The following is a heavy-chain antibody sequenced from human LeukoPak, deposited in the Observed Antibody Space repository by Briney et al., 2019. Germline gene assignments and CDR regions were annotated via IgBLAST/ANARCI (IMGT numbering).Heavy chain of an antibody. V-gene: IGHV4-34*01. CDR2: INDRGRT. Sequence: SETLSLTCAVHGVSFSGYHWNWIRQSPSKGLEWIGGINDRGRTNYNPSLESRVTLSVDTSKKEFSLKLSAVTAADTAVYYCARDPTTVTSLPYYFDFWGQGTLVSVSS. D-gene: IGHD4-17*01. J-gene: IGHJ4*02. CDR1: GVSFSGYH. CDR3: ARDPTTVTSLPYYFDF.